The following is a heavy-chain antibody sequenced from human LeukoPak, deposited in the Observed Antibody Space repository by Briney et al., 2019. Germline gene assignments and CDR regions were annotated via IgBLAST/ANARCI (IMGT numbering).Heavy chain of an antibody. CDR1: GGTFSSYA. V-gene: IGHV1-69*06. CDR2: IIPIFSTA. CDR3: ASFAMVKYDY. D-gene: IGHD5-18*01. Sequence: GASVKVSCKASGGTFSSYAISWVRQAPGQGLELMGGIIPIFSTANYAQKFQGRVTITADKSTSTAYMELSSLRSEDTAVYYCASFAMVKYDYWGQGTLVTVSS. J-gene: IGHJ4*02.